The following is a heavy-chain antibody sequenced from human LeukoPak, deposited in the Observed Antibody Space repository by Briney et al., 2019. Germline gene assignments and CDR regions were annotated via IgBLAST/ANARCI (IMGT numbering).Heavy chain of an antibody. CDR1: GFTFSSYG. CDR3: AKDPGYCSSTSCYVRLNYYYYGMDV. CDR2: ISYDGSNK. Sequence: PGGSLRLSCAASGFTFSSYGMHWVRQAPGKGLEWVAVISYDGSNKYYADSVKGRFTISRDNSKNTLYLQMNSLRAEDTAVYYCAKDPGYCSSTSCYVRLNYYYYGMDVWGQGTTVTVSS. D-gene: IGHD2-2*01. V-gene: IGHV3-30*18. J-gene: IGHJ6*02.